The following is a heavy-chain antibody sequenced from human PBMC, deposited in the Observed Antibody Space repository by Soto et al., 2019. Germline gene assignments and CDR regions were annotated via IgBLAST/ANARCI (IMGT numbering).Heavy chain of an antibody. Sequence: ASVKVSCKASGYTFTSYYIHWVRQAPGQGLEWMGIINPRGGITTYAQKFQGRLTMTGDTSTSTVYMELSSLTSEDTAMYHCASSPAYGSSWYGIPPDLSHGMDVWGQGTTVTV. CDR3: ASSPAYGSSWYGIPPDLSHGMDV. CDR2: INPRGGIT. J-gene: IGHJ6*02. D-gene: IGHD6-13*01. CDR1: GYTFTSYY. V-gene: IGHV1-46*01.